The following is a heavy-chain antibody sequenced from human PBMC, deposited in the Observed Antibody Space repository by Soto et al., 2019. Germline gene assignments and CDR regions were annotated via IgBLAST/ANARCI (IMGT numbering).Heavy chain of an antibody. V-gene: IGHV3-48*03. D-gene: IGHD2-21*02. J-gene: IGHJ4*02. CDR2: INYSGSNT. Sequence: GGSLRLSCAASGYAFRNYDMNWVRQAPGKGLEWISKINYSGSNTYYAESVKGRFTISRDNDKNSLYLQMNSLRVEDTGIYYCASEGLCGAACYFFVYWSQGP. CDR3: ASEGLCGAACYFFVY. CDR1: GYAFRNYD.